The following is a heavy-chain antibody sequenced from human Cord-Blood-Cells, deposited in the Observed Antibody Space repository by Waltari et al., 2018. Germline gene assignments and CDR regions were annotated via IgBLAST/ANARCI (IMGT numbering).Heavy chain of an antibody. V-gene: IGHV4-59*01. Sequence: QVQLQESGPGLVKPSETLSLTCTVSGGSISSYYWRWIRQPPGTGLEWIGYIYYSGSTNYNPSLKSRVTISVDTSKNQFSLKLSSVTAADTAVYYCARVTYGSGSYYNVGNWYFDLWGRGTLVTVSS. CDR2: IYYSGST. CDR1: GGSISSYY. J-gene: IGHJ2*01. CDR3: ARVTYGSGSYYNVGNWYFDL. D-gene: IGHD3-10*01.